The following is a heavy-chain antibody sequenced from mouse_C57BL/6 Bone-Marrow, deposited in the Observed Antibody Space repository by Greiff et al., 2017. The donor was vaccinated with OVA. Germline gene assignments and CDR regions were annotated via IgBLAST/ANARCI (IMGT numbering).Heavy chain of an antibody. D-gene: IGHD3-2*02. V-gene: IGHV1-7*01. CDR1: GYTFTSYW. Sequence: QVQLKQSGAELAKPGASVKLSCKASGYTFTSYWMHWVKQRPGQGLEWIGYINPSSGYTKYTQKFKDKATLTADKSSSTAYMQLSSLTYEDSAVYYCARGQLRLRGAYWGQGTLVTVSA. J-gene: IGHJ3*01. CDR2: INPSSGYT. CDR3: ARGQLRLRGAY.